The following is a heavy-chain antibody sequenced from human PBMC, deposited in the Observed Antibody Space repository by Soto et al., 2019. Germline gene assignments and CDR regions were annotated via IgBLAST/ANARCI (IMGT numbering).Heavy chain of an antibody. CDR3: ARVKNSLGYCSSTSCYGDYYGMDV. CDR2: IIPIFGRA. CDR1: GGTFSSYA. V-gene: IGHV1-69*13. J-gene: IGHJ6*02. D-gene: IGHD2-2*01. Sequence: SVKVSCKASGGTFSSYAISWVRQAPGQGLEWMGGIIPIFGRANYAQKFQGRVTITADESTSTAYMELSSLRSEEKAVYYCARVKNSLGYCSSTSCYGDYYGMDVWGQGTTVTVS.